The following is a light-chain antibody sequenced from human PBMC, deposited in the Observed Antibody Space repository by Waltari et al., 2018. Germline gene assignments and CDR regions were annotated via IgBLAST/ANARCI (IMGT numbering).Light chain of an antibody. CDR3: QQYNNWPWT. CDR2: GAS. CDR1: QGVSSS. V-gene: IGKV3-15*01. Sequence: ERVMTQSPATLPVSPGERATLSCRASQGVSSSLAWYQQRPGQAPRLLIYGASTRATGIPARFSGSASGTEFTLTISSLQSEDFAVYYCQQYNNWPWTFGQGTKVEVK. J-gene: IGKJ1*01.